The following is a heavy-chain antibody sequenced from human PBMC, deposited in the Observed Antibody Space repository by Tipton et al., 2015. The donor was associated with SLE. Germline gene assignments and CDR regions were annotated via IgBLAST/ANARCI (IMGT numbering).Heavy chain of an antibody. CDR3: ARCQVGGELPPFFDY. CDR1: GGSISSGGYS. V-gene: IGHV4-30-2*01. CDR2: IYHSGST. J-gene: IGHJ4*02. D-gene: IGHD3-10*01. Sequence: TLSLTCAVSGGSISSGGYSWSWIRQPPGKGLEWIGYIYHSGSTYYNPSLKSRVTISVDRSKNQFSLKLSSVTAADTAVYYCARCQVGGELPPFFDYWGQGTLVTVSS.